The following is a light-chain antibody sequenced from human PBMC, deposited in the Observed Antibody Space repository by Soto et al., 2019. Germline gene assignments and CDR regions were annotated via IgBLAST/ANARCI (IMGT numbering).Light chain of an antibody. Sequence: DIQMTQSPSTLSGSVGDIVTITCRASPTISSWLAWYQQKPGKAPKLLIYRASTLKSGVTSRFSVSGSVTEFTLTISSLQPDAFATYYCQHYYSYSESFGQGTKVDLK. CDR3: QHYYSYSES. V-gene: IGKV1-5*03. CDR2: RAS. CDR1: PTISSW. J-gene: IGKJ1*01.